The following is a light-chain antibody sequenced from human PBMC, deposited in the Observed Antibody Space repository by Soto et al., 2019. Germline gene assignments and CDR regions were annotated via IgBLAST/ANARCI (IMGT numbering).Light chain of an antibody. CDR3: QQYYSFPRT. CDR2: DAS. V-gene: IGKV1-5*01. Sequence: IRMTQSPSTLSASVGDRVTITCRASQSISSWLAWYQQKPGKAPKLLIYDASSLKSGVPSRFSGSGSGTDFTLTISCLQSEDFATYYCQQYYSFPRTFGQGTKVDIK. J-gene: IGKJ1*01. CDR1: QSISSW.